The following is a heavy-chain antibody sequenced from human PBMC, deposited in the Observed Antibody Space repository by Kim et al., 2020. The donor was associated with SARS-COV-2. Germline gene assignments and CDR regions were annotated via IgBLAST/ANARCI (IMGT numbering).Heavy chain of an antibody. J-gene: IGHJ4*02. CDR3: LGGFYFDY. Sequence: ASVKVSCKTSGHFFTRDSIHWVRQAPGQGLEWMGGIDCGNGNTIYSQKFQGRVTFTTDTSASTAYMELSFLRSEDSAVYYWLGGFYFDYWGQGTRGTV. CDR2: IDCGNGNT. D-gene: IGHD3-16*01. CDR1: GHFFTRDS. V-gene: IGHV1-3*01.